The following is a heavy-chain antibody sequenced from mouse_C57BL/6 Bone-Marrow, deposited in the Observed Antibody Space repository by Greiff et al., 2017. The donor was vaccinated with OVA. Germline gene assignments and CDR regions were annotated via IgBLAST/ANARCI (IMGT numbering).Heavy chain of an antibody. D-gene: IGHD1-2*01. Sequence: EVNLVESGPELVKPGASVKIPCKASGYTFTDYNMDWVKQSHGKSLEWIGDINPNNGGTIYNQKFKGKATLTVDKSSSTAYMELRSLTSEDTAVYYCARGGYGYYYAMDYWGQGTSVTVSS. V-gene: IGHV1-18*01. CDR1: GYTFTDYN. CDR2: INPNNGGT. CDR3: ARGGYGYYYAMDY. J-gene: IGHJ4*01.